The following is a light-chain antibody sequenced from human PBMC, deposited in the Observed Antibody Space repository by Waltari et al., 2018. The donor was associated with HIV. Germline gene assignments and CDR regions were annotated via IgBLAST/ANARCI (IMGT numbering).Light chain of an antibody. CDR3: QLWDSRGNHVV. CDR1: NIGGES. Sequence: SFVLTQSPSMSVAPGETARIACGGNNIGGESVHWYQQKPGQAPVLVMYDDSDRPSGIPERFSGSNSKNTATLTSSRVEAGDEADYYCQLWDSRGNHVVFGGGTKLTVL. J-gene: IGLJ2*01. CDR2: DDS. V-gene: IGLV3-21*04.